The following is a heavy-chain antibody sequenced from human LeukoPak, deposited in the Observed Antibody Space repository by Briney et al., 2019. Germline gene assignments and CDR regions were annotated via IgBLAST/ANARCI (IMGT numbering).Heavy chain of an antibody. V-gene: IGHV3-11*01. J-gene: IGHJ4*02. CDR3: ARRYTSGWTFDY. Sequence: GGSLRLSCAVSGFTFSDYYMSWIRQAPGKGLEWVSYISGSGSTIYYADSVKGRLTISTDNAKTSLYLQMDSLRAEDTAVYYCARRYTSGWTFDYWGQGTLVTVS. CDR1: GFTFSDYY. CDR2: ISGSGSTI. D-gene: IGHD6-25*01.